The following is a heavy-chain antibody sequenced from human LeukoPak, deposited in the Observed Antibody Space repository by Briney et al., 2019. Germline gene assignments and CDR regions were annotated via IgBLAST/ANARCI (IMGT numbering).Heavy chain of an antibody. D-gene: IGHD6-19*01. CDR1: GFTFSTYD. CDR2: ISDSGDTT. V-gene: IGHV3-23*01. CDR3: AKDARRSDGWYFFDH. J-gene: IGHJ4*02. Sequence: GGSLRLSCTVSGFTFSTYDMSWVRLTPGKGLEWVSVISDSGDTTYCADSVKGRFTISRDNSKNTLYLQLNSLRAEDTAIYYCAKDARRSDGWYFFDHWGQGALVTVSS.